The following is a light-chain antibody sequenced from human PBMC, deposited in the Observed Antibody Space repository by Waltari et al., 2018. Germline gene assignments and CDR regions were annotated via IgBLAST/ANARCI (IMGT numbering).Light chain of an antibody. V-gene: IGKV3-11*01. CDR3: QQRSNWFT. J-gene: IGKJ4*01. CDR2: DAS. CDR1: QSVSSY. Sequence: EIVLTQSPATLSLSPGERATLSCRASQSVSSYLAWYQQKPGQAPRLLIYDASNWATGSPARISDSESGTDFTLTISSLVPEDFAHYYCQQRSNWFTFGGGTKVEIK.